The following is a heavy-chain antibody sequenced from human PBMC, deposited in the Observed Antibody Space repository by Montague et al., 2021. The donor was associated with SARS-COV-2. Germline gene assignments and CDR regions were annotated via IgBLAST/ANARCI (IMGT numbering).Heavy chain of an antibody. CDR2: IYYSGST. V-gene: IGHV4-31*03. D-gene: IGHD3-10*01. Sequence: TLSLTCTVSGGSISSGGYYWSWIRQPPGKGLEWIGYIYYSGSTYYNPSLKSRVTISVDTSKNQFSLKLSSVTAADTAVYYCAREVSGSHYNGWFDPWGQGTLVTVSS. J-gene: IGHJ5*02. CDR3: AREVSGSHYNGWFDP. CDR1: GGSISSGGYY.